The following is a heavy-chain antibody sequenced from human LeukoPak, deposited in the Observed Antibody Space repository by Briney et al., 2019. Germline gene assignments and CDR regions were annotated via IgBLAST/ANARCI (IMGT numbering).Heavy chain of an antibody. Sequence: SETLSLTCTVSGGSISSYYWSWIRQPPEKGLEWIGYIYYSGSTNYNPSLKSRVTISVDTSKNQFSLKLSSVTAADTAVYYCARDTRIGTVTPRAGYYGMDVRGQGTTVTVSS. J-gene: IGHJ6*02. CDR3: ARDTRIGTVTPRAGYYGMDV. CDR1: GGSISSYY. V-gene: IGHV4-59*01. CDR2: IYYSGST. D-gene: IGHD4-17*01.